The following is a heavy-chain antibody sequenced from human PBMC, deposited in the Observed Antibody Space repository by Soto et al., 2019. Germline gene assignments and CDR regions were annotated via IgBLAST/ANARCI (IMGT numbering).Heavy chain of an antibody. CDR1: GYTFTSYA. V-gene: IGHV1-3*01. D-gene: IGHD2-15*01. CDR3: ARGPGGPDGPGDY. CDR2: INAGNGHT. Sequence: QVQLVQSGAEVKKPGASVKVSCKASGYTFTSYAMQWVRQASGQRLEWMGWINAGNGHTKYSQNFQGRVTITRDTSASTAYMELSSLRSEDTAVYYCARGPGGPDGPGDYWGQGTLVTVSS. J-gene: IGHJ4*02.